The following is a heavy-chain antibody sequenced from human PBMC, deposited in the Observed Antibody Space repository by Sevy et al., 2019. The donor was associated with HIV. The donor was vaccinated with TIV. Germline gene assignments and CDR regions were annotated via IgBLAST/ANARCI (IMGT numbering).Heavy chain of an antibody. J-gene: IGHJ6*02. V-gene: IGHV3-53*01. D-gene: IGHD3-3*01. Sequence: GGSLRLSCAASGFDVNENYMSWVRQAPGKGLEWVSIIYSGDSGGSTYYADSVKGRFTISRDNSQNTLYLQINSLRPEDTAVYYCAGERLVSAGGYYNYYFGMDVWGQGTTVTVSS. CDR3: AGERLVSAGGYYNYYFGMDV. CDR1: GFDVNENY. CDR2: IYSGDSGGST.